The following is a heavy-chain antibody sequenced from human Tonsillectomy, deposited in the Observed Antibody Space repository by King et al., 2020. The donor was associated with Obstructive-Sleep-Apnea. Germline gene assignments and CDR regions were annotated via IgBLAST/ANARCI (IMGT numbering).Heavy chain of an antibody. CDR3: AREDGYYFDS. V-gene: IGHV4-59*01. CDR2: IYYSGST. D-gene: IGHD4-17*01. CDR1: GGSISSYY. J-gene: IGHJ4*02. Sequence: VQLQESGPGLVKPSETLSLTCTVSGGSISSYYWSWIRPSPGKGLEWIGYIYYSGSTKYNPSLESRITMSLDTSKNQFSLKLSSVTAADTAVYYCAREDGYYFDSWGQGTLVTVSS.